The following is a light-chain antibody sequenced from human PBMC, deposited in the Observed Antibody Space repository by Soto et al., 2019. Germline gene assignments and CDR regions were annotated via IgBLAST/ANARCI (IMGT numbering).Light chain of an antibody. CDR3: SSYTGGSTYV. CDR1: SSDIGGYKY. Sequence: QSVLTQPASVSGSPGQSITISCTGTSSDIGGYKYVSWYQQHPGKAPKLMIYDVSNRPSGVSNRFSGSKSGNTATLTISGLLGEDEAEYYCSSYTGGSTYVFGTGTKVT. CDR2: DVS. V-gene: IGLV2-14*01. J-gene: IGLJ1*01.